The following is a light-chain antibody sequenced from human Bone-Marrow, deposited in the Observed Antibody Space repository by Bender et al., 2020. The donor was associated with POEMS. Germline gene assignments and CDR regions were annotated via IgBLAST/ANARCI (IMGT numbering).Light chain of an antibody. J-gene: IGLJ2*01. V-gene: IGLV2-23*02. Sequence: QSALTQPPSASGSPGQSVTISCTGTSSDVGDYTAVSWYQQHPGKAPQLIIYNVSDRPSGVSTRFSGSKSGNTASLTISGLQAEDEADYYCCSYAGSSTLIFGGGTKLTVL. CDR2: NVS. CDR1: SSDVGDYTA. CDR3: CSYAGSSTLI.